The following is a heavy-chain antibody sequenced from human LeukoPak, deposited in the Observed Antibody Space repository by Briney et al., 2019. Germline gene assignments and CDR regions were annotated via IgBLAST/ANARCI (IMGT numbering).Heavy chain of an antibody. J-gene: IGHJ6*03. V-gene: IGHV3-33*01. CDR3: ARDSARPLGYYYYYMDV. CDR2: IWYDGSKK. Sequence: GGALRVTRPPSRLTFIRNGMHEVRQAPGREVAGAAVIWYDGSKKYYAASVKGRFTISRDNSKNSLDLQMTSLRAEDTAVYYCARDSARPLGYYYYYMDVWGKGTTVTVSS. CDR1: RLTFIRNG. D-gene: IGHD6-6*01.